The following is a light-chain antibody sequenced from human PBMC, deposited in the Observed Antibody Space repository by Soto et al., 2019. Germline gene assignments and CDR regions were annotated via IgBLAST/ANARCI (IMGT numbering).Light chain of an antibody. V-gene: IGLV2-18*01. CDR2: EVG. Sequence: VLTQPPSVSGSPGQSVTISCTGTSTDFVSYNRVSWYQQPPGTAPKLMIYEVGKRPSGVPDRFSGSKSGNTASLTISGLQAADEADYYCSLYTSENAYVFGTGTKVTVL. CDR3: SLYTSENAYV. J-gene: IGLJ1*01. CDR1: STDFVSYNR.